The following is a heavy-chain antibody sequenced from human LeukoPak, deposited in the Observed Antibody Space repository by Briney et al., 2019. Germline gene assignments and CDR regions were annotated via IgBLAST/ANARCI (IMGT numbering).Heavy chain of an antibody. J-gene: IGHJ4*02. V-gene: IGHV3-48*03. CDR3: ARFAFGGVIVIDY. Sequence: GGSLRLSCAASGFTFSSYEINCVRQAPGKGLEWVSYISSSGSTIYYADSVKGRFTISRDNAMNSLYLQMNSLRAEDTAVYYCARFAFGGVIVIDYWGQGTLVTVSS. D-gene: IGHD3-16*02. CDR1: GFTFSSYE. CDR2: ISSSGSTI.